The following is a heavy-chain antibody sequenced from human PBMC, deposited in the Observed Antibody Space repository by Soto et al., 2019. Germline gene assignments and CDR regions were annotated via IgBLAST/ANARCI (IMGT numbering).Heavy chain of an antibody. CDR1: GFTFSSYS. Sequence: PGGSLRLSCAASGFTFSSYSMNWVRQAPGKGLEWVSSISSSSSYIYYADSVKGRFTISRDNAKNSLYLQMNSLRAEDTAVYYCARDREGYCSSTSCQSLYGMDVWGQGTTVTVSS. CDR2: ISSSSSYI. J-gene: IGHJ6*02. CDR3: ARDREGYCSSTSCQSLYGMDV. D-gene: IGHD2-2*01. V-gene: IGHV3-21*01.